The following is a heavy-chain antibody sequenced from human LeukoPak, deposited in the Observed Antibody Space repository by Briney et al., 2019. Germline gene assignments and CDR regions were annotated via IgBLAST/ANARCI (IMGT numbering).Heavy chain of an antibody. CDR1: GFTFSSYA. D-gene: IGHD6-19*01. J-gene: IGHJ4*02. CDR2: ISGSGGST. CDR3: AKRGSSGWPFYFDC. V-gene: IGHV3-23*01. Sequence: GGSLRLSCAASGFTFSSYAMSWVRQAPGKGLEWVSAISGSGGSTYYADSVKGRFTISRDNSKNTLYLQINSLRAEDTAIYYCAKRGSSGWPFYFDCWGQGTLVTVSS.